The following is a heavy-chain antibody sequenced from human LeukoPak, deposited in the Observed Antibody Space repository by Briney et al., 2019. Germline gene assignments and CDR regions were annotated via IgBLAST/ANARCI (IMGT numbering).Heavy chain of an antibody. D-gene: IGHD6-13*01. CDR3: AKGPGSKAAGTGGFDY. CDR1: GFTFSSYA. CDR2: ISGSGSST. V-gene: IGHV3-23*01. Sequence: GGSLRLSCAASGFTFSSYAMSWVRQAPGKGLEWVSAISGSGSSTYYADSVKGRFTISRDNSKNTLYLQMNSPRAEDTAVYYCAKGPGSKAAGTGGFDYWGQGTLVTVSS. J-gene: IGHJ4*02.